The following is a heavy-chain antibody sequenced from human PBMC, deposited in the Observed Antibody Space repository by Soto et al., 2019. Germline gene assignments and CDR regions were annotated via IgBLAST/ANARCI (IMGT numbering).Heavy chain of an antibody. D-gene: IGHD3-9*01. CDR1: GFAFNSHS. Sequence: QMHLLESGEGVVQPGKALRLSCAASGFAFNSHSMHWVRQAPGKGLEWLALMTSDGSSKFYAGSVKGRCTISRDNSKNTLYLEMNSLRSEDTAVYYCARDRVIRYTGYELDLWGQGTLVTVSS. CDR2: MTSDGSSK. J-gene: IGHJ5*02. CDR3: ARDRVIRYTGYELDL. V-gene: IGHV3-30-3*01.